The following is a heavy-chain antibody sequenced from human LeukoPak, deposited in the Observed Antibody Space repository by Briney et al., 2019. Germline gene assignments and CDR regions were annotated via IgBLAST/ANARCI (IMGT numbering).Heavy chain of an antibody. CDR1: GFTFSDYY. Sequence: GGSLRLSCAASGFTFSDYYMSWIRQAPGKGLEWVSSISSSSSDTKYADSVKGRFTISRDNSKNTLYLQMNSLRAEDTAVYYCARDHSSGWYSDYFDYWGQGTLVTVSS. CDR2: ISSSSSDT. J-gene: IGHJ4*02. V-gene: IGHV3-11*06. CDR3: ARDHSSGWYSDYFDY. D-gene: IGHD6-19*01.